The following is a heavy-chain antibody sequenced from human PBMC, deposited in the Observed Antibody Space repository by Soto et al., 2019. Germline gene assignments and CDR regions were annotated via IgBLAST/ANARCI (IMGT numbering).Heavy chain of an antibody. V-gene: IGHV3-23*01. J-gene: IGHJ6*02. CDR2: ISGSGGST. D-gene: IGHD3-16*01. Sequence: PWGSLRLSCAASGFTFSSDAVSWFRQAPGKGLEWVSAISGSGGSTYYADSVKGRFTISRDNSKNTLYLQMNSLRAEDTAVNYYANHTGLDGMDGCGQGATVTVSS. CDR3: ANHTGLDGMDG. CDR1: GFTFSSDA.